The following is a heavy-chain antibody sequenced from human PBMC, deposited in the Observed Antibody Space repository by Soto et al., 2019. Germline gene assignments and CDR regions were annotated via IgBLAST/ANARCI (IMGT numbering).Heavy chain of an antibody. D-gene: IGHD3-22*01. CDR2: IYYSGST. V-gene: IGHV4-59*12. CDR3: ARDLIDYYDSSGAREDDAFDI. CDR1: WDSITGFG. J-gene: IGHJ3*02. Sequence: PSLTLRLTCTVAWDSITGFGGNWIRKTQGKGLEWIGYIYYSGSTNYNPSLKSRVTISVDTSKNQFSLKLSSVTAADTAVYYCARDLIDYYDSSGAREDDAFDIWGQGTMVTVSS.